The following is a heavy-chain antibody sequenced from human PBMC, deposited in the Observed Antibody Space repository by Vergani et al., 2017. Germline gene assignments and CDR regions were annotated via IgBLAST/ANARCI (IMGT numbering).Heavy chain of an antibody. CDR2: FDPEHGEV. V-gene: IGHV1-24*01. CDR3: AIVTDYYDISGYYLDY. Sequence: QVQLVQSGSEVRKPGASVKVSCQVSGYSLTELTTHCVRQAPEKGLEWMGGFDPEHGEVTFAHHIQGRVTMTEDRSTDTAYMELSSLRPEDTTLYYCAIVTDYYDISGYYLDYWGQGTLVTGSS. J-gene: IGHJ4*02. D-gene: IGHD3-22*01. CDR1: GYSLTELT.